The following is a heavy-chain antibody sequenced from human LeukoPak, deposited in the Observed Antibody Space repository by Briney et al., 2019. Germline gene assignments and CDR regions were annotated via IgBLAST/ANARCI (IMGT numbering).Heavy chain of an antibody. D-gene: IGHD4-17*01. J-gene: IGHJ6*02. CDR1: GYTFTSYC. CDR2: ISAYNGNT. CDR3: AITPTVTTTSDDYYYYGMDV. Sequence: ASVKVSCKASGYTFTSYCISWVRQAPGQGLEWMGWISAYNGNTNYAQKLQGRATMTTDTSTSTAYMELRSLRSDDTAVYYCAITPTVTTTSDDYYYYGMDVWGQGTTVTVSS. V-gene: IGHV1-18*01.